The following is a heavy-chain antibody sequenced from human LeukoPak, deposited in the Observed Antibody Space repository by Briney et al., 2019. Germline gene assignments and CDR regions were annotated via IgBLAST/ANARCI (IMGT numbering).Heavy chain of an antibody. D-gene: IGHD3-3*01. V-gene: IGHV4-30-2*01. CDR3: ARGSPETSHSQTYYDFWSGYSPSQTFDY. CDR1: GGSISSGGYS. CDR2: IYHSGST. J-gene: IGHJ4*02. Sequence: PSETLSLTCAVSGGSISSGGYSWSWIRQPPGKGLEWIGYIYHSGSTYYNPSLKSRVTISVDRSKNQFSLKLSSVTAADTAVYYCARGSPETSHSQTYYDFWSGYSPSQTFDYWGQGTLVTVSS.